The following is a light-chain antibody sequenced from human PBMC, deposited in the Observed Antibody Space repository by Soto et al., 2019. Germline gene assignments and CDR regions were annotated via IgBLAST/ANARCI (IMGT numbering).Light chain of an antibody. CDR2: AVA. Sequence: DMQMTQSPSVMSASVGDRVTITCRASQDISNYLAWFQQRPGRVPKRLIYAVASLLSGVPSRFSGSGSGTEFHLTISSLQPEDFATYYCLQHHSYPLTFGQGTRLEIK. V-gene: IGKV1-17*03. CDR3: LQHHSYPLT. J-gene: IGKJ5*01. CDR1: QDISNY.